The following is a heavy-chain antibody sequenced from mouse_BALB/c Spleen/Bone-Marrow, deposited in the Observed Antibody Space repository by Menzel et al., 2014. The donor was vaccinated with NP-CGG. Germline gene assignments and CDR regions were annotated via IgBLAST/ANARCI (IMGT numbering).Heavy chain of an antibody. Sequence: GSELVRPGASVKLSCKASGYTFTSYWMHWVKQRPGQGLEWIGNIYPGSGSTNYDEKFKNKATLTVDTSSSAAYMQLRSLTSEDSAVYYCTRGDYPYFPMDYWGQGTSVTVSS. CDR3: TRGDYPYFPMDY. CDR1: GYTFTSYW. J-gene: IGHJ4*01. V-gene: IGHV1S22*01. CDR2: IYPGSGST. D-gene: IGHD2-4*01.